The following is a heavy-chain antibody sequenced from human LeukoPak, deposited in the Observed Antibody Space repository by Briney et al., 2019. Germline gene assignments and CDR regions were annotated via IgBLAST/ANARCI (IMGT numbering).Heavy chain of an antibody. CDR3: ARREGYNFDY. CDR2: IYYSGST. D-gene: IGHD5-24*01. J-gene: IGHJ4*02. Sequence: PSETLSLTCTVSGGSISSYYWSWIRQPPGKGLEWIGYIYYSGSTNYNPPLKSRVTISVDTSKNQFSLKLSSVTAADTAVYYCARREGYNFDYWGQGTLVTVSS. CDR1: GGSISSYY. V-gene: IGHV4-59*08.